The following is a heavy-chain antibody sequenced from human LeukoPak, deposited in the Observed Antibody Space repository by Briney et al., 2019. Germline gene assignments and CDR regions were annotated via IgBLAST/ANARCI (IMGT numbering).Heavy chain of an antibody. CDR3: AKDLSATVVTPFDY. J-gene: IGHJ4*02. V-gene: IGHV3-9*01. D-gene: IGHD4-23*01. CDR2: ISWNSGSI. CDR1: GFAFGNYA. Sequence: KPGGSLRLSCAASGFAFGNYAMHWVRQAPGKGLEWVSGISWNSGSIGYADSVKGRFTISRDNAKNSLYLQMNSLRAEDTALYYCAKDLSATVVTPFDYWGQGTLVTASS.